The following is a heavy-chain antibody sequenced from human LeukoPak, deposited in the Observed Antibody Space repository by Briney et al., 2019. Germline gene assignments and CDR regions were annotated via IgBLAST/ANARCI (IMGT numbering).Heavy chain of an antibody. CDR3: AKLGVVGASFDY. V-gene: IGHV3-30*18. CDR1: GFTFSSYG. CDR2: ISYDGSNK. D-gene: IGHD1-26*01. Sequence: GGSLRLSCAASGFTFSSYGMHWVRQAPGKGLEWVAVISYDGSNKYHADSVKGRFTISRDNSKNTLYLQMNSLRAEDTAVYYCAKLGVVGASFDYWGQGTLVTVSS. J-gene: IGHJ4*02.